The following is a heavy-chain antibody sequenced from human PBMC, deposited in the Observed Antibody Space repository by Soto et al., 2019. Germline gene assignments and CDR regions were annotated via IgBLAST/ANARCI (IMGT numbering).Heavy chain of an antibody. CDR2: ISAYNGNT. D-gene: IGHD2-2*01. Sequence: GASVKVSCMASGYTFTSYGISWVRQAPGQGLEWMGWISAYNGNTNYAQKLQGRVSMTTDTSTTTAYMELRSLRSDNTAVYYCARVVPGAEAWFGPWGQGTLVTVSS. J-gene: IGHJ5*02. CDR1: GYTFTSYG. CDR3: ARVVPGAEAWFGP. V-gene: IGHV1-18*04.